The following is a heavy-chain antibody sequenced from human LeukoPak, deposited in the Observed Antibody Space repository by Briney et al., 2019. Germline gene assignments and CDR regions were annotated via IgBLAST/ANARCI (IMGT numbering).Heavy chain of an antibody. J-gene: IGHJ3*02. D-gene: IGHD6-13*01. V-gene: IGHV4-61*03. CDR1: GDSVSSSGYF. CDR3: ARGNAAAADAFDI. Sequence: SETLSLTCTVSGDSVSSSGYFWTWVRQPPGMGLDWIAYIYFTGSTNYNPSLKSRVTISFDTSMNHFSLSLSSLTAADTAVYFCARGNAAAADAFDIWGQGTVVTVSS. CDR2: IYFTGST.